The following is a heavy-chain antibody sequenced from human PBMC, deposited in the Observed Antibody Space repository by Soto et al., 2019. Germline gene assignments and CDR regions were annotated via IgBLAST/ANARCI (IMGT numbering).Heavy chain of an antibody. J-gene: IGHJ5*02. Sequence: QVQLQESGPGLVKPSGTLSLTCAVSGGSIDSSNWWSWVRQPPGKGLEWIGEVSYSGSANYKPSPRSRATMSVDKSKNQCTLRLNSVTAADTATYYCARQVGAAAGFNWFDPWGQGTLVTVSS. CDR1: GGSIDSSNW. V-gene: IGHV4-4*02. CDR2: VSYSGSA. CDR3: ARQVGAAAGFNWFDP. D-gene: IGHD6-13*01.